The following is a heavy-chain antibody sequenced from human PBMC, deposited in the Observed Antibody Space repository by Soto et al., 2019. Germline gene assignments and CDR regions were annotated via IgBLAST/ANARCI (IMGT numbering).Heavy chain of an antibody. Sequence: SETLSLTCAVSGYSITNSNWWGWIRQPPGKGLEWIGFIFYDGSTYYSPSLKSRITMSVDTSKNQFSLKLSSVTASDTAMYYCARDLDYGGNSEAFDIWGQGTMVTVSS. J-gene: IGHJ3*02. CDR1: GYSITNSNW. CDR3: ARDLDYGGNSEAFDI. CDR2: IFYDGST. V-gene: IGHV4-28*03. D-gene: IGHD4-17*01.